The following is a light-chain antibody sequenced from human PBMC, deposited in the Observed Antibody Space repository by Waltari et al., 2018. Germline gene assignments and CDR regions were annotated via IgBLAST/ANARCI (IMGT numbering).Light chain of an antibody. Sequence: QSVLTPPPSVSGAPGQRVPIPCTGSSPNIGAGYDVPWYQQLPGTAPKPLIYGNINRPSGVPDRFSGSQSGTSPSLAITGLLAEDEGDYYCQSYDRSLSGWVFGGGTKLTVL. CDR1: SPNIGAGYD. V-gene: IGLV1-40*01. CDR2: GNI. J-gene: IGLJ3*02. CDR3: QSYDRSLSGWV.